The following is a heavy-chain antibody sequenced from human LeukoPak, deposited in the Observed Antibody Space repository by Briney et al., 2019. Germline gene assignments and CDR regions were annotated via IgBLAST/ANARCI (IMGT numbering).Heavy chain of an antibody. D-gene: IGHD6-13*01. Sequence: ASVKVSCKASGYTFTSYDINWVRQATGQGLEWMGWMNPNSSNTGYAQKFQGRVTMTRNTSISTAYMELSSLRSEDTAVYYCARGRRAAAGRGFDPWGQGTLVTVSS. CDR2: MNPNSSNT. CDR3: ARGRRAAAGRGFDP. J-gene: IGHJ5*02. CDR1: GYTFTSYD. V-gene: IGHV1-8*01.